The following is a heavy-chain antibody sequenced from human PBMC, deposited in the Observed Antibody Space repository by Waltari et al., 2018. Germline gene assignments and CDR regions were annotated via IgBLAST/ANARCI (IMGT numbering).Heavy chain of an antibody. CDR2: IYYSGST. CDR3: ARDRGYNFGGGFDY. V-gene: IGHV4-31*03. CDR1: GGSISSGGYY. J-gene: IGHJ4*02. Sequence: QVQLQESGPGLVKPSQTLSLTCTVSGGSISSGGYYWSWLRQHPGKGLEWIGYIYYSGSTYYNPSLKSRVTISVDTSKNQFSLKLSSVTAADTAVYYCARDRGYNFGGGFDYWGQGTLVTVSS. D-gene: IGHD5-12*01.